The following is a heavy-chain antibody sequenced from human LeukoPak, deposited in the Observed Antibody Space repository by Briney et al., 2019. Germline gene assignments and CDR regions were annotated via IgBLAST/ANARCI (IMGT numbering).Heavy chain of an antibody. D-gene: IGHD5-24*01. CDR1: GFTFSTNA. CDR2: ISSGDNT. CDR3: AKDFEGRLQPLDY. Sequence: GGSLRLSCAASGFTFSTNAMSWVRQAPGKGLEWVSGISSGDNTYYVDSVKGRFTIFRDNSKNTLFLQMNSLRAEDTAVYYCAKDFEGRLQPLDYWGQGTLVTVSS. J-gene: IGHJ4*02. V-gene: IGHV3-23*01.